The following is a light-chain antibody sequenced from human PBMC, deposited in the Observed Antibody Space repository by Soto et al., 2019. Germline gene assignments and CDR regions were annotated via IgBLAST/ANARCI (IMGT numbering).Light chain of an antibody. J-gene: IGKJ5*01. Sequence: EIVMTQSPATLSVSPGERATLSCRASQSVSSNLAWYQHKPGQAPRLLMYGASTRATGIPARFSGSGSGTDFTLTISSLEPEDFAVYYCQQRSNWPSITFGQGTRLEIK. CDR3: QQRSNWPSIT. CDR2: GAS. V-gene: IGKV3-11*01. CDR1: QSVSSN.